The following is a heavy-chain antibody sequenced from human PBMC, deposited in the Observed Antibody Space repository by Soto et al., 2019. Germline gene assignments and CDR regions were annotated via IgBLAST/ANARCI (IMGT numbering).Heavy chain of an antibody. CDR1: GFTFSSYE. D-gene: IGHD6-19*01. CDR3: AKDSSGWYLTGGHYYGMDV. V-gene: IGHV3-48*03. J-gene: IGHJ6*02. Sequence: PGGSLRLSCAASGFTFSSYEMNWVRQAPGKELEWVSYISSSGSTIYYADSVKGRFTISRDNAKNSLYPQMNSLRAEDTAVYYCAKDSSGWYLTGGHYYGMDVWGQGTTVTVSS. CDR2: ISSSGSTI.